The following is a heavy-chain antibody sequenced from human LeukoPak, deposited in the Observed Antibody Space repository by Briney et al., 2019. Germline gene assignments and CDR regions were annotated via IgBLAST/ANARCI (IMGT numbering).Heavy chain of an antibody. CDR1: GYSFTSYW. Sequence: GESLRISCKGSGYSFTSYWIVWVRQMPGTGLEWMGIIYPGDSDTRYSPSFQGQVTISADKSINAAYLQWTSLKASDTAMYYCATRSVFYHFNYWGQGTLVTVSS. CDR3: ATRSVFYHFNY. D-gene: IGHD3-9*01. J-gene: IGHJ4*02. CDR2: IYPGDSDT. V-gene: IGHV5-51*01.